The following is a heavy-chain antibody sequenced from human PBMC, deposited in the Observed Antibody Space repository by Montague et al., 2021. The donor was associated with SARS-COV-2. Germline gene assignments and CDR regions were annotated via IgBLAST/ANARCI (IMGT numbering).Heavy chain of an antibody. Sequence: SETLSLTCTVSGGSITNNIDYWAWIRQPPGKGLEWIGCIYYTGNTYYNPSLKSQVTISVVTSKNHFTLKLSSVTAAETAVYYCARLKRYFDSSGSPSAFDFWGQGTKVTVSS. V-gene: IGHV4-39*02. D-gene: IGHD3-22*01. CDR2: IYYTGNT. CDR1: GGSITNNIDY. CDR3: ARLKRYFDSSGSPSAFDF. J-gene: IGHJ3*01.